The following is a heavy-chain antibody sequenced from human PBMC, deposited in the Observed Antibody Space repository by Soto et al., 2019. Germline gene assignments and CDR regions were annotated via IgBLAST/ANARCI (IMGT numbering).Heavy chain of an antibody. V-gene: IGHV1-69*06. CDR3: ARDEPRYYGSGSPLNYYYYGMDV. CDR2: IIPIFGTA. CDR1: GGTFSSYA. D-gene: IGHD3-10*01. J-gene: IGHJ6*02. Sequence: SVKVSCKASGGTFSSYAISWVRQAPGQGLEWMGGIIPIFGTANYAQKFQGRVTITADMSISTAYMELSRLRSDDTAVYYCARDEPRYYGSGSPLNYYYYGMDVWGQGTTVTVSS.